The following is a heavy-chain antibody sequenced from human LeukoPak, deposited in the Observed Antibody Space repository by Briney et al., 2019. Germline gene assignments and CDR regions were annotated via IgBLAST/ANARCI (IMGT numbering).Heavy chain of an antibody. V-gene: IGHV4-34*01. J-gene: IGHJ5*02. D-gene: IGHD2-2*01. CDR1: GGSFSGYY. CDR3: AREICRYCSSTSTS. CDR2: INHSGST. Sequence: SETLSLTCAVYGGSFSGYYWSWIRQPTGEGLEWIGEINHSGSTNYNPSLKSRVTISVDTSKNQFSLKLSSVTAADTAVYYCAREICRYCSSTSTSWGQGTLVTVSS.